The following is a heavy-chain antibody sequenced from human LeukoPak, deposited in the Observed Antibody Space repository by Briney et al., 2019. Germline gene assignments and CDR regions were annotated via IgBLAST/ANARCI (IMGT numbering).Heavy chain of an antibody. CDR1: GYTFTSYG. D-gene: IGHD4-17*01. J-gene: IGHJ4*02. Sequence: ASVKVSRKASGYTFTSYGISWVRQAPGQGLERMGWISAYNGNTNSAHTLQGRVTMTTDTSTRTAYMELRSLRSDDTAVYYCARDPPSHDYGDYGDYWGQGTLVTVSS. CDR2: ISAYNGNT. CDR3: ARDPPSHDYGDYGDY. V-gene: IGHV1-18*04.